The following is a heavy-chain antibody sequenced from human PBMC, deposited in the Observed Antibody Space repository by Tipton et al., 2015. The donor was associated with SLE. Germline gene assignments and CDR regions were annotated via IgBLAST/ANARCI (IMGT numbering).Heavy chain of an antibody. J-gene: IGHJ4*02. CDR2: ISTNNGDT. D-gene: IGHD3-10*02. CDR1: GGTFSSYD. CDR3: ARECSGTGCLDY. V-gene: IGHV1-18*01. Sequence: QLVQSGAEVKKPGSSVKVSCKASGGTFSSYDISWVRQAPGQGLEWMGWISTNNGDTKYAQRFQGRVTMTTDTSTSTTYMTLKSPRSDDTAIYYCARECSGTGCLDYWGQGTLVIVSS.